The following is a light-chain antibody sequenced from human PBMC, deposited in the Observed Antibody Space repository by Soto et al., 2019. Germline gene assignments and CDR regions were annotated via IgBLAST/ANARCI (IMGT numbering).Light chain of an antibody. V-gene: IGKV4-1*01. CDR2: WAS. CDR1: QSVLYSSNNKNY. CDR3: QQYYCTPST. Sequence: DIVMTQSPDSLAVSLGERTTINCKSSQSVLYSSNNKNYLAWYQQKPGQPPRLLIYWASTRESGVPDRFSGSGSGTDFTLTISILQAEDVAVYYCQQYYCTPSTFGQGTKVEI. J-gene: IGKJ1*01.